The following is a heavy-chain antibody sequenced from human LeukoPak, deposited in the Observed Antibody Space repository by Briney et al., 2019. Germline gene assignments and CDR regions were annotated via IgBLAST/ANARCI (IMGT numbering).Heavy chain of an antibody. Sequence: GGSLRLSCAASGFTFSSYWMSWVRQAPGKGLEWVANIKQDGSEKYYVDSVKGRFTISRDNAKNSLYLQMNSLRAEDTAVYYCARDGEQWLVDLFDYWGQGTLVTVSP. V-gene: IGHV3-7*01. CDR2: IKQDGSEK. J-gene: IGHJ4*02. CDR3: ARDGEQWLVDLFDY. D-gene: IGHD6-19*01. CDR1: GFTFSSYW.